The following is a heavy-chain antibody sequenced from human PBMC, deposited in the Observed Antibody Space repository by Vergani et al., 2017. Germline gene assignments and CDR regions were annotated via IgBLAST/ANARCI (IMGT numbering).Heavy chain of an antibody. V-gene: IGHV4-34*01. CDR2: INHSGST. CDR1: GGSFSGYY. Sequence: QVQLQQWGAGLLKPSETLSLTCAVYGGSFSGYYWSWIRQPPGKGLEWIGEINHSGSTNYNPSLKSRVTISVDTSKNQFSLKLSSVTAADTAVYYCARRAYCGGDCYGGYFDYWGQGTLVTVSS. D-gene: IGHD2-21*02. J-gene: IGHJ4*02. CDR3: ARRAYCGGDCYGGYFDY.